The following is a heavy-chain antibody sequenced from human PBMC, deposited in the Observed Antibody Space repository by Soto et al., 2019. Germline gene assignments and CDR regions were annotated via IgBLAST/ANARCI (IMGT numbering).Heavy chain of an antibody. D-gene: IGHD2-21*02. CDR1: GGSFSGYY. CDR2: INHSGST. Sequence: SETLSLTCAVYGGSFSGYYWSWIRQPPGKGLEWIGEINHSGSTNYNPSLKSRVTISVDTSKNQFSLKLSSVTAADTAVYYCARCLYCGGDCYSPGAFDIWGQGTMVTVSS. CDR3: ARCLYCGGDCYSPGAFDI. V-gene: IGHV4-34*01. J-gene: IGHJ3*02.